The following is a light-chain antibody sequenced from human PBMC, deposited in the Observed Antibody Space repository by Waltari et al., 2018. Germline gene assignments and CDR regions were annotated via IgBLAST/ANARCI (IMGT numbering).Light chain of an antibody. CDR2: VNSDGSH. V-gene: IGLV4-69*01. Sequence: QLVLTQSPSAPASLGASVKLTCTLSSGDSSNVIAWLQEQPGKGPRYLMKVNSDGSHSKGGEIPDRFSGSSSGAERYLTISSLQSEDVADYYCQTGGHGTWVFGGGTKLTVL. CDR1: SGDSSNV. CDR3: QTGGHGTWV. J-gene: IGLJ3*02.